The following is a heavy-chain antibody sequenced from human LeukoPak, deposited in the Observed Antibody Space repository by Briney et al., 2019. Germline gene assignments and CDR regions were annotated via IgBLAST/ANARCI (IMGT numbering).Heavy chain of an antibody. V-gene: IGHV4-4*07. J-gene: IGHJ4*02. CDR2: IYTSGST. D-gene: IGHD3-22*01. Sequence: SETLSLTCTVAGGSISIYYWSWIRQPAGRGLEWMGRIYTSGSTNYNPYLKSRVTMSVATSKNQFSLKLSSVTAADTAVYYCARVNYYDSSGYYSEGFDYWGQGTLVTVSS. CDR1: GGSISIYY. CDR3: ARVNYYDSSGYYSEGFDY.